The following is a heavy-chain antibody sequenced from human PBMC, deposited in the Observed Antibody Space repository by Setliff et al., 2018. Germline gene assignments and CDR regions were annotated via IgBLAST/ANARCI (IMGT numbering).Heavy chain of an antibody. D-gene: IGHD3-3*01. CDR3: ARRETYYNFWSGYYAY. V-gene: IGHV4-39*07. CDR2: IYYRGST. J-gene: IGHJ4*02. Sequence: SETLSLTCTVSGGSISSSSYYWGWIRQPPGKGLEWIGSIYYRGSTYYNPSLKSRVTISVDTSKNQFSLKLSSVTAADTAVYYCARRETYYNFWSGYYAYWGQGTLVTVSS. CDR1: GGSISSSSYY.